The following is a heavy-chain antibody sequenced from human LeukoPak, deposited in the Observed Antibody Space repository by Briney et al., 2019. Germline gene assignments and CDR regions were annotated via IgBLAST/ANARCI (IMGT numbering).Heavy chain of an antibody. V-gene: IGHV3-30-3*01. D-gene: IGHD6-6*01. CDR1: GFTFSSYA. CDR3: ARVVRSSSVYYFDY. J-gene: IGHJ4*02. Sequence: GGSLRLSCAASGFTFSSYAMHWVRQAAGKGLEWVAVISYDGSNKYYADSVKGRFTISRDNSKNTLYLQMNSLRAEDTAVYYCARVVRSSSVYYFDYWGQGTLVTVSS. CDR2: ISYDGSNK.